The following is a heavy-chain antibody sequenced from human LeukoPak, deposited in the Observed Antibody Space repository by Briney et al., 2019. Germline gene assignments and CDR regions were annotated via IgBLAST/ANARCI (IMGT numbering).Heavy chain of an antibody. V-gene: IGHV3-21*01. Sequence: GGSLRLSCAASGFTFSSYSMNWVGQSPGKGLEGVSSISSSSSYIYYADSVKGRFTISRDNAKNSLYLQMNSLRAEDTAVYYCARRSIAVGYYFDYWGQGTLVTVSS. J-gene: IGHJ4*02. CDR3: ARRSIAVGYYFDY. D-gene: IGHD6-19*01. CDR2: ISSSSSYI. CDR1: GFTFSSYS.